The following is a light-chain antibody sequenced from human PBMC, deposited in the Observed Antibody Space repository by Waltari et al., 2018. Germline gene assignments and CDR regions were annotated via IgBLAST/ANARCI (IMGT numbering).Light chain of an antibody. CDR1: SADVGGYDY. V-gene: IGLV2-14*01. J-gene: IGLJ1*01. CDR2: EVT. Sequence: QSALTQPASVSGSPGQSITISCPGTSADVGGYDYVPWYQQHPGKAPKLMIYEVTSRPSGISNRFSGSKSGNTASLTISGLQAEDEADYYCSSYTSSSTHYVFGTGTKVTVL. CDR3: SSYTSSSTHYV.